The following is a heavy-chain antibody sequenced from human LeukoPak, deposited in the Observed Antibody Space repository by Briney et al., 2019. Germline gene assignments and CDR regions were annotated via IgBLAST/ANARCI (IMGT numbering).Heavy chain of an antibody. CDR2: IKQDGSEK. V-gene: IGHV3-7*01. Sequence: GGSLRLSCAASGLTFSGFWMSWVRQTPGKGLEWVANIKQDGSEKYYVDSVKGRFTISRDNAKNSLSLQMNGLRVEDTAVYYCARAGSFWHYVYWGQGTLVTVSS. D-gene: IGHD1-7*01. J-gene: IGHJ4*02. CDR3: ARAGSFWHYVY. CDR1: GLTFSGFW.